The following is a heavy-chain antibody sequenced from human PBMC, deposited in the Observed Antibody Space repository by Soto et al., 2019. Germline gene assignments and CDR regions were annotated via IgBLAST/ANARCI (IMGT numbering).Heavy chain of an antibody. Sequence: LRLSCAASGFTFSGYSMNWVRQAPGKGLQWVSSISSSSSYIYYADSVKGRFTISRDNAKNSLFLQMNSLRAEDTAVYYCAREALYSNYDPNYYSGMDVRGQGTTVTVSS. D-gene: IGHD4-4*01. CDR1: GFTFSGYS. CDR3: AREALYSNYDPNYYSGMDV. J-gene: IGHJ6*02. V-gene: IGHV3-21*01. CDR2: ISSSSSYI.